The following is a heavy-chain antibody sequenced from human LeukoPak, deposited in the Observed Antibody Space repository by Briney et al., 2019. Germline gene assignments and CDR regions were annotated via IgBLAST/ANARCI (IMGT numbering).Heavy chain of an antibody. J-gene: IGHJ4*02. D-gene: IGHD3-16*01. Sequence: GGSLRLSCAASGFTFSSYGMHWVRQAPGKGLEWVAFIRYDGSNKYYADSVKGRFTISRDNSKNTLYLQMNSLRAEDTAVYYCAKTPTLRSRSPGYWGQGTLVTVSS. V-gene: IGHV3-30*02. CDR2: IRYDGSNK. CDR3: AKTPTLRSRSPGY. CDR1: GFTFSSYG.